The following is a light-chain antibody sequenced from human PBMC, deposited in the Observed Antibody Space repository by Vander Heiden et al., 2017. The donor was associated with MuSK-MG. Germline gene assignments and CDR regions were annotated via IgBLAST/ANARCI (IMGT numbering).Light chain of an antibody. CDR2: RNN. Sequence: QSVLTQPPSASGTPGQRITISCSGSSSNIGSHYVFWYQQFPGMAPKLLIYRNNQRPSGVPDRFSGSKSGTSASLGISGLRSEDEAYYYCAAWNDNLSVFGGGTKLTVL. V-gene: IGLV1-47*01. J-gene: IGLJ2*01. CDR1: SSNIGSHY. CDR3: AAWNDNLSV.